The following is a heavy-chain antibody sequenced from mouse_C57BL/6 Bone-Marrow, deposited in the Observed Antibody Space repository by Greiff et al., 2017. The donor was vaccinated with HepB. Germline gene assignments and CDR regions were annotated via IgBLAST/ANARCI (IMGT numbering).Heavy chain of an antibody. CDR1: GYTFTDYN. CDR2: INPNNGGT. D-gene: IGHD2-4*01. CDR3: ARPLYYDYDGNYFDY. J-gene: IGHJ2*01. V-gene: IGHV1-22*01. Sequence: EVQLQQSGPELVKPGASVKMSCKASGYTFTDYNMHWVKQSHGKSLEWIGYINPNNGGTSYNQKFKGKATLTVNKSSSTAYMELRSLTSEDSAVYYCARPLYYDYDGNYFDYWGQGTTLTVSS.